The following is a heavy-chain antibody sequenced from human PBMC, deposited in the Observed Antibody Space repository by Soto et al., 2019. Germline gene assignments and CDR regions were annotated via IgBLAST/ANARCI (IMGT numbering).Heavy chain of an antibody. CDR3: ARGSFRQLVLLSHGMDV. V-gene: IGHV3-30-3*01. Sequence: GGSLRLSCAASGFTFSSYAMHWVRQAPGKGLEWVAVISYDGSNKYYADSVKGRFTISRDNSKNTLYLQMNSLRAEDTAVYYCARGSFRQLVLLSHGMDVWRQGTTVTVSS. CDR1: GFTFSSYA. D-gene: IGHD6-6*01. J-gene: IGHJ6*02. CDR2: ISYDGSNK.